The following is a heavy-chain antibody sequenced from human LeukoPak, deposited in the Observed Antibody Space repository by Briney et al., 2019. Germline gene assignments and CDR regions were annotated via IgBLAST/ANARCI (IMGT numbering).Heavy chain of an antibody. CDR2: IYYSGST. Sequence: SETLSLTCTVSGGSISSGDYYWSWIRQPPGKGLEWIGYIYYSGSTYYNPYLKNRVTMSVDTSKNQFSLKLSSVTAADTAVYYCASWYYGCSGGSCYPYWGQGTLVTVSS. CDR3: ASWYYGCSGGSCYPY. CDR1: GGSISSGDYY. V-gene: IGHV4-30-4*01. D-gene: IGHD2-15*01. J-gene: IGHJ4*02.